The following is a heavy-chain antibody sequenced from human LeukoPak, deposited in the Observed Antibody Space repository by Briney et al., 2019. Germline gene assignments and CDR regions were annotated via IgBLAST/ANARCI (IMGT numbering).Heavy chain of an antibody. Sequence: PGGSLRLSCAASGFTFSSYSMNWVRQAPGKGLEWVSYISSSSSTIYYADSVKGRFTISRDNAKNSLYLQMNSPRAEDTAVYYCARTEYYYDSSGYSGYFDYWGQGTLVTVSS. CDR2: ISSSSSTI. V-gene: IGHV3-48*04. D-gene: IGHD3-22*01. CDR1: GFTFSSYS. J-gene: IGHJ4*02. CDR3: ARTEYYYDSSGYSGYFDY.